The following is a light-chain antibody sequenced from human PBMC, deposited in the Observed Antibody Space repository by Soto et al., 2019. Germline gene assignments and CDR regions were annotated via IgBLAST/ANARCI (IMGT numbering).Light chain of an antibody. V-gene: IGKV1-5*01. Sequence: DIQMTQSPSTLSASVGDRVTITCRASQSISRWLAWYRQKPGKAPKLLIHDATSLESGVPSRFSGSGSGTEFTLTISSLQPDDFATYYCQQLNSYPPWTFGQGTKVDI. J-gene: IGKJ1*01. CDR2: DAT. CDR3: QQLNSYPPWT. CDR1: QSISRW.